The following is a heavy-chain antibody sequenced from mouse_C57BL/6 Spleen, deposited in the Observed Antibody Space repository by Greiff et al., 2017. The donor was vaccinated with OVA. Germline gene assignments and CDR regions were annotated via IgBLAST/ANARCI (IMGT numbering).Heavy chain of an antibody. D-gene: IGHD1-1*01. CDR1: GYAFSSYW. CDR3: ARDHYYGSSYGY. V-gene: IGHV1-80*01. J-gene: IGHJ2*01. CDR2: IYPGDGDT. Sequence: QVQLQQSGAELVKPGASVKISCKASGYAFSSYWMNWVKQRPGKGLEWIGQIYPGDGDTNYNGKFKGKATLTADKSSSTAYMQLSSLTSEDSAVYFCARDHYYGSSYGYWGQGTTLTVSS.